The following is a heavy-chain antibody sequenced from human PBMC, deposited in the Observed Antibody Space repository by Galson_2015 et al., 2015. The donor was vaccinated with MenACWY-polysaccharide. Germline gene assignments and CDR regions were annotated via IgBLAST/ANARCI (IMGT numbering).Heavy chain of an antibody. CDR1: GFTFSSYA. CDR3: AKPYYYDSSGYYSWAGNRPRGYYFDY. D-gene: IGHD3-22*01. Sequence: SLRLSCAASGFTFSSYAMSWVRQAPGKGLEWVSAISGSGGSTYYADSVKGRFTISRDNSKNTLYLQMNSLRAEDTAVYYCAKPYYYDSSGYYSWAGNRPRGYYFDYWGQGTLVTVSS. J-gene: IGHJ4*02. V-gene: IGHV3-23*01. CDR2: ISGSGGST.